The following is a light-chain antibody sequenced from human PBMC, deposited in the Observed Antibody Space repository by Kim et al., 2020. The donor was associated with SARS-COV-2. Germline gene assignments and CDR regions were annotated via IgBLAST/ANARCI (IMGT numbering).Light chain of an antibody. CDR3: QVWDTGSDHPI. Sequence: SYELTQPPSVSVAPGKTARITCGENSIGLQSVHWYQQKPGQAPVLVIYYDTDRPSGIHERFSGSNSGNTATLTISRVEAGDEADYYCQVWDTGSDHPIFGGGTKVTVL. J-gene: IGLJ2*01. V-gene: IGLV3-21*04. CDR2: YDT. CDR1: SIGLQS.